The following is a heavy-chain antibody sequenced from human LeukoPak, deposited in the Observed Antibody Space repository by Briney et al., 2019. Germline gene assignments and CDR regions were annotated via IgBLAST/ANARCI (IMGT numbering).Heavy chain of an antibody. D-gene: IGHD6-6*01. J-gene: IGHJ4*02. CDR3: ARMSIAALNIDY. Sequence: PSETLSLTCTVSGGSISSSSYYWGWIRQPPGKGLEWIGSIYYSGSTYYNPSLKSRVTISVDTSKNQFSLKLSSVTAADTAVYYCARMSIAALNIDYWGQGTLVTVSS. V-gene: IGHV4-39*07. CDR1: GGSISSSSYY. CDR2: IYYSGST.